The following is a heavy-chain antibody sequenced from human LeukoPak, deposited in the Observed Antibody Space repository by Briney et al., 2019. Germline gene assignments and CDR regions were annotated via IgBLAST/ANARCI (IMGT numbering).Heavy chain of an antibody. Sequence: GRSLRLSCAASGFTLSSYAMRWVRQAPGKGLEWVAVISYDGSNKYYVDSVKGRFTISRDNSKNTLYLQMNSLRAEDTAVYYCARDYGSGWSPSYYFDYWGQGTLVTVSS. CDR2: ISYDGSNK. CDR3: ARDYGSGWSPSYYFDY. J-gene: IGHJ4*02. V-gene: IGHV3-30-3*01. CDR1: GFTLSSYA. D-gene: IGHD6-19*01.